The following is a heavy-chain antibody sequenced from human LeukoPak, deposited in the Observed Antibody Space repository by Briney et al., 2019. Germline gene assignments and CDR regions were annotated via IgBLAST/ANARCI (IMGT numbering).Heavy chain of an antibody. J-gene: IGHJ4*02. CDR3: ARVPPYSSSGYYFDY. CDR1: GGSISSSSYY. CDR2: IYYSGST. V-gene: IGHV4-39*07. D-gene: IGHD6-6*01. Sequence: SETLSLTCTVSGGSISSSSYYWGWIRQPPGKGLEWIGSIYYSGSTYYNPSLKSRVIISVDTSKNQFSLKLSSVTAADTAVYYCARVPPYSSSGYYFDYWGQGTLVTVSS.